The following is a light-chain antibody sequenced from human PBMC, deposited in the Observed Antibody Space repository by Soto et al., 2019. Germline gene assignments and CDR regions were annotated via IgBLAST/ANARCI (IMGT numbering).Light chain of an antibody. J-gene: IGKJ1*01. Sequence: IVLKQLPATLSMYPGQRSTLYYRASQSVSSNLAWYQQKPGQAPRLLIYGASTRATGIPARFSGSGSGTEFTLTISSLQSEDFAVYYCQQYNNWWTFGQGTKGDIK. CDR3: QQYNNWWT. V-gene: IGKV3-15*01. CDR2: GAS. CDR1: QSVSSN.